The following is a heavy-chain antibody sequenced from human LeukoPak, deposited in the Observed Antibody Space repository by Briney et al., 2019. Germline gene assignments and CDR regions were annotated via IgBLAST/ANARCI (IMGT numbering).Heavy chain of an antibody. Sequence: PSETLSLTCTLSGGSISSGGYYWSWIRQHPGKGLEWIGYIYYSGSTYYNPSLKNRLTISVDTSKNQFSLKLSSVTAADTAVYYCARSLGWGSTFDYWGQGTLVTVSS. V-gene: IGHV4-31*03. J-gene: IGHJ4*02. CDR2: IYYSGST. CDR1: GGSISSGGYY. D-gene: IGHD7-27*01. CDR3: ARSLGWGSTFDY.